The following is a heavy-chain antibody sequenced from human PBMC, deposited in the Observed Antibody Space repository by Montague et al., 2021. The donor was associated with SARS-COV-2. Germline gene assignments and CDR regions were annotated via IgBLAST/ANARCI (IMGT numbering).Heavy chain of an antibody. D-gene: IGHD3-9*01. CDR1: GFTFSNAW. CDR3: TTVEGVHFDWLPRGYYFDY. CDR2: IKSKTDGGTT. V-gene: IGHV3-15*01. J-gene: IGHJ4*02. Sequence: LRLSCAASGFTFSNAWMSWVRQAPGKGLEWVGRIKSKTDGGTTDYAAPVKGRFTISRDDSKNTLYLQMNSLKTEDTAVYYFTTVEGVHFDWLPRGYYFDYGGQGTLVTVSS.